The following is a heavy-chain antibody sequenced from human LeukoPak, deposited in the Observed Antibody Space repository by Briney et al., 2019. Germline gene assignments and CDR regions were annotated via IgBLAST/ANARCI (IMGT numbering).Heavy chain of an antibody. J-gene: IGHJ4*02. CDR1: GGSISSSAG. D-gene: IGHD6-13*01. V-gene: IGHV4-4*02. CDR3: VTGGSSWNEY. Sequence: SETLSLTCAVSGGSISSSAGWCWVRQPPGKGLEWIGEIHRSGSTYYNPSLESRLTMSLDKSKNQFSLNLYSVTAADTAVYFCVTGGSSWNEYWGQGTLVTVSS. CDR2: IHRSGST.